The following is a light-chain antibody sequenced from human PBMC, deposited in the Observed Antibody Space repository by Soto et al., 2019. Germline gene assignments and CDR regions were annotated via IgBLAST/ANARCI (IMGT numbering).Light chain of an antibody. CDR3: QQYGSSPWT. Sequence: EILLTQSPGPLSFSPAERATLACRASQLGSCNFLAWYQQKPGQAPRLLIYAASNRANATPGRFSGSGSGTDVTLTISGLEPEGEAVDYCQQYGSSPWTFGQGTKVEVK. J-gene: IGKJ1*01. V-gene: IGKV3-20*01. CDR2: AAS. CDR1: QLGSCNF.